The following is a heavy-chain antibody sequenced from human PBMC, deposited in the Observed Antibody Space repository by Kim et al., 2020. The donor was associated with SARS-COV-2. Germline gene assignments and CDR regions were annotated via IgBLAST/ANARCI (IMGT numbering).Heavy chain of an antibody. V-gene: IGHV4-31*03. CDR3: ARSRITMIVVVDAFDI. CDR2: SNYSGST. D-gene: IGHD3-22*01. CDR1: GGSISSGGNY. J-gene: IGHJ3*02. Sequence: SETLSLTCTVSGGSISSGGNYWSWIRHNPGKGLEWIGNSNYSGSTYYNPSLKSRLTISGDTSKTQFSLRLRSVTAADTAVYYCARSRITMIVVVDAFDIWGQGTKVTVSS.